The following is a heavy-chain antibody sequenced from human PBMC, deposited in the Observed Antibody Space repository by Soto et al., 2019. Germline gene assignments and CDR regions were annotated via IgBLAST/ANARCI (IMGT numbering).Heavy chain of an antibody. CDR3: AKTAQLYGDYYYYMDV. CDR2: ISWNSGSI. D-gene: IGHD3-10*02. Sequence: PGGSLRLSCAASGFTFDDYAMHWVRQAPGKGLEWVSGISWNSGSIGYADSVKGRFTISRDNAKNSLYLQMNSLRAEDTALYYCAKTAQLYGDYYYYMDVWGKGTTVTVCS. J-gene: IGHJ6*03. V-gene: IGHV3-9*01. CDR1: GFTFDDYA.